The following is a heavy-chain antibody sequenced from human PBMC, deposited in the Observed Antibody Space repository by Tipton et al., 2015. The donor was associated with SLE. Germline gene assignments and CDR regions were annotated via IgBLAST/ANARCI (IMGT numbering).Heavy chain of an antibody. CDR3: VGEGLVGDVVRDF. CDR2: IYTSGTT. V-gene: IGHV4-4*07. D-gene: IGHD1-26*01. CDR1: GGSIRSYY. Sequence: TLSLTCTVSGGSIRSYYWTWIRQFAGKGLEWIGRIYTSGTTNYNPSLRSRVSMSVDTSKNQISLILSSVTASDTAVYYCVGEGLVGDVVRDFWGQGRLVTVSS. J-gene: IGHJ4*02.